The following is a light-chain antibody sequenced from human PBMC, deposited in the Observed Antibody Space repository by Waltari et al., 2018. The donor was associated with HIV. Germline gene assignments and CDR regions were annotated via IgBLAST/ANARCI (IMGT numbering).Light chain of an antibody. CDR3: QQYGNTPRIT. CDR2: GAS. CDR1: QSVRSTY. V-gene: IGKV3-20*01. Sequence: EIVLTQSPDTLSLSPGERATLSCRASQSVRSTYLAWYQQKPGQAPRLLISGASRRATGIPDRFSGSGSGTDFTLTISIREPEDYAVYYCQQYGNTPRITFGQGTRLEIK. J-gene: IGKJ5*01.